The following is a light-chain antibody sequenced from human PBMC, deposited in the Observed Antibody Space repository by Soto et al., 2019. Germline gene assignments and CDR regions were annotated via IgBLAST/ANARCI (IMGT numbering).Light chain of an antibody. V-gene: IGKV3-15*01. J-gene: IGKJ1*01. CDR3: QQYNNWPPWT. Sequence: EIVMTQSPATLSVSPAERATLSCRASQSVSGNLAWYQQKPGQPPRLLIYAASSRPTGIPARFSGSGSGTEFTLTISSLQSEDFAVYYCQQYNNWPPWTFGQGTKVEIK. CDR1: QSVSGN. CDR2: AAS.